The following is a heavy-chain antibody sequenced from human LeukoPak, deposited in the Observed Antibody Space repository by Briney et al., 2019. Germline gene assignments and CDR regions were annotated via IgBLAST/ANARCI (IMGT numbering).Heavy chain of an antibody. CDR1: GFTFSSYS. V-gene: IGHV3-21*01. D-gene: IGHD3-9*01. J-gene: IGHJ3*02. Sequence: GGSLRLSCAASGFTFSSYSMNWVRQAPGKGLEWVSSISSSGTYVYYADSVKGRFSISRDNAKNSLSLQMNSLRADDAAVYYCARASSKQLAGYLPDGFDIWGQGTMVTVSS. CDR2: ISSSGTYV. CDR3: ARASSKQLAGYLPDGFDI.